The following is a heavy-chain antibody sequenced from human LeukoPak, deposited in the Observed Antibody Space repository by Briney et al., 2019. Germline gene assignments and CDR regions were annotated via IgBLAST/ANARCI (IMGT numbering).Heavy chain of an antibody. CDR1: GGSIGSSYYY. CDR3: ARETSGVNDY. J-gene: IGHJ4*02. D-gene: IGHD3-16*01. V-gene: IGHV4-39*07. Sequence: SETLSLTCTVSGGSIGSSYYYWGWIRQPPGRGLEWIGSIYYSGSTYYNPSLKSRVTISEDTSKNQFSLKLSSVTAADTAVYYCARETSGVNDYWGQGTLVTVSS. CDR2: IYYSGST.